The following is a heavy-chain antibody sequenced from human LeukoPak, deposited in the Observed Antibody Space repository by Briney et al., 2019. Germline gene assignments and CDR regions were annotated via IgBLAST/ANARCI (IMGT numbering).Heavy chain of an antibody. CDR1: GFTFDDYG. V-gene: IGHV3-20*04. CDR3: ARGDCSGGSCYGEDWFDP. D-gene: IGHD2-15*01. Sequence: PGGSLRLSCAASGFTFDDYGMSWVRQAPGKGLEWVSGINWNGGSTGYADSVKGRFTISRDNAKNSLYLQMNSLRAEDTALYYCARGDCSGGSCYGEDWFDPWGQGTLVTVSS. J-gene: IGHJ5*02. CDR2: INWNGGST.